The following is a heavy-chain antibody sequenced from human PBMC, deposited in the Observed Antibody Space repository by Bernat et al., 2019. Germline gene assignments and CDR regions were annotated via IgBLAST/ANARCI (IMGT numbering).Heavy chain of an antibody. Sequence: EVQLVQPGAEVKKPGESLKISCKGSGYSFTSFWIGWVRQLPGKGLEWMGIIFPGDSATRYSPSFQGKVTISAATSISTAYLQWGSLKAADTAMYYCASGGYSSSWDGWFDPWGQGTLVTVSS. J-gene: IGHJ5*02. V-gene: IGHV5-51*01. CDR3: ASGGYSSSWDGWFDP. CDR1: GYSFTSFW. CDR2: IFPGDSAT. D-gene: IGHD6-13*01.